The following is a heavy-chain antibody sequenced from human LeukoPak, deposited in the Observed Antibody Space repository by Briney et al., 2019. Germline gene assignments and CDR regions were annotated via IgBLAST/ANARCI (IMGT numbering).Heavy chain of an antibody. Sequence: ASVKVSCKASGYTFTCYGISWVRQAPGQGLEWMGWISAYNGNTNYAQKLQGRVTMTTDTSTSTAYMELRSLRSDDTAVYYCATSSMVRGVHYYYYGMDVWGQGTTVTVSS. J-gene: IGHJ6*02. D-gene: IGHD3-10*01. V-gene: IGHV1-18*01. CDR2: ISAYNGNT. CDR1: GYTFTCYG. CDR3: ATSSMVRGVHYYYYGMDV.